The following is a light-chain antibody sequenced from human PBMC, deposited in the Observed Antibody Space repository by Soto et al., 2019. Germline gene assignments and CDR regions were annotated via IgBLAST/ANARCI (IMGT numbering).Light chain of an antibody. Sequence: DIEMTQSPSSLSASVGDRVTTTCRASESISSKLNWYQQKPDKAPALLISGASRLHSGVPSRFSGSGSGTDFTLSISGLQHEDFATYYCQQGYRTPFTFGPGTKVDIK. CDR2: GAS. J-gene: IGKJ3*01. CDR3: QQGYRTPFT. V-gene: IGKV1-39*01. CDR1: ESISSK.